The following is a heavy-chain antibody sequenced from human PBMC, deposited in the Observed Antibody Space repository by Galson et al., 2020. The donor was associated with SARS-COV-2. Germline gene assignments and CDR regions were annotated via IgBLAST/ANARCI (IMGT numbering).Heavy chain of an antibody. CDR1: GYTFTGYX. CDR3: ARSREPTSFGELSGFEY. V-gene: IGHV1-2*06. Sequence: GPVKVSCKASGYTFTGYXXXXXXXXXGQGLEWMGRXXPXXXXTNYAQKFQVRVTTTRDTSISTAYMELNSLRSDDTAVYFCARSREPTSFGELSGFEYWGQGTLVTVSS. D-gene: IGHD3-10*01. J-gene: IGHJ4*02. CDR2: XXPXXXXT.